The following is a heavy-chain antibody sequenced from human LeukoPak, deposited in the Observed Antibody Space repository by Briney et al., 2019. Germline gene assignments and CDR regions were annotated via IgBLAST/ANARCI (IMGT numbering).Heavy chain of an antibody. V-gene: IGHV3-66*01. CDR2: IYSGGST. CDR1: GFTVSSDY. J-gene: IGHJ4*02. Sequence: GGSLRLSCSASGFTVSSDYMSWVRQAPGKGLAWLSVIYSGGSTYYADSVKGRFTISRDNSKNTLSLQMNSLRAEDTALYYCARGFVLGAAKNYFDYWGQGALVTVSS. D-gene: IGHD2-21*02. CDR3: ARGFVLGAAKNYFDY.